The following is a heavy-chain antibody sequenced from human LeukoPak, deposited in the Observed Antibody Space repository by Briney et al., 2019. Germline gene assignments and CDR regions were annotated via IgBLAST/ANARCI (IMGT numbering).Heavy chain of an antibody. J-gene: IGHJ4*02. Sequence: SETLSLTCTVSGGSISSYYWSWIRQPPGKGLEWIGYIYYSGSTSYNPSLKSRVTISVDTSKNQFSLKLSSVTAADTAVYYCARRTDTSGWYRDDYWGQGTLVTVSS. CDR1: GGSISSYY. V-gene: IGHV4-59*01. CDR3: ARRTDTSGWYRDDY. D-gene: IGHD6-19*01. CDR2: IYYSGST.